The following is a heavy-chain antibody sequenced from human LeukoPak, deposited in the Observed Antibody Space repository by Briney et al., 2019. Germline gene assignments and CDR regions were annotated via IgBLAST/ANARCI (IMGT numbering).Heavy chain of an antibody. CDR2: TYYSGST. J-gene: IGHJ4*02. CDR3: ARVWGYDSSGYYYYFDY. CDR1: GGSISSYY. D-gene: IGHD3-22*01. Sequence: SETLSLTCTVSGGSISSYYWSWIRQPPGKGLEWIGYTYYSGSTNYNPSLKSRVTISVDTSKNQFSLKLSSVTAADTAVYYCARVWGYDSSGYYYYFDYWGQGTLVTVSS. V-gene: IGHV4-59*01.